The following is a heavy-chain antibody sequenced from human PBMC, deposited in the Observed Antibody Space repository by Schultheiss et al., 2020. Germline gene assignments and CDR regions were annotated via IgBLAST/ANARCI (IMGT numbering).Heavy chain of an antibody. D-gene: IGHD6-6*01. V-gene: IGHV3-30*03. CDR2: ISYDGSNK. CDR3: AREGIAARPDYYYGMDV. Sequence: GESLKIACAASGFTFSSYGMHWVRQAPGKGLEWVAVISYDGSNKYYADSVKGRFTISRDNSKNTLYLQMNSLRAEDTAVYYCAREGIAARPDYYYGMDVWGRGTT. J-gene: IGHJ6*04. CDR1: GFTFSSYG.